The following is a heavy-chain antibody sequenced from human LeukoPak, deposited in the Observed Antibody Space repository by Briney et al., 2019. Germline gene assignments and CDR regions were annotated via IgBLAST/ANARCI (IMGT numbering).Heavy chain of an antibody. V-gene: IGHV4-59*01. CDR1: GVSISSDH. D-gene: IGHD3-22*01. Sequence: PSETLSLTCTVSGVSISSDHWSWIRQPPGKGLEWIGYIYNSGSTNYNPSLKSRVTISVDKSKNQFSLKLSSVTAADTAVYYCARCRSYDSSGYCDAVDIWGQGTMVTVSS. CDR3: ARCRSYDSSGYCDAVDI. CDR2: IYNSGST. J-gene: IGHJ3*02.